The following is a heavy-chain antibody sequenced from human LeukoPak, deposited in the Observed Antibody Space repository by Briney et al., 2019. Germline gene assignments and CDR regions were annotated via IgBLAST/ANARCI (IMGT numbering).Heavy chain of an antibody. CDR3: ARGYCSGGSCYTTRNYYYYYGMDV. Sequence: SETLSLTCTVSGGSISSYYWSWIGQPPGKGLEWIGYIYYSGSTNYNPSLKSRVTISVDTSKNQFSLKLSSVTAADTAVYYCARGYCSGGSCYTTRNYYYYYGMDVWGQGTTVTVSS. J-gene: IGHJ6*02. CDR2: IYYSGST. D-gene: IGHD2-15*01. V-gene: IGHV4-59*01. CDR1: GGSISSYY.